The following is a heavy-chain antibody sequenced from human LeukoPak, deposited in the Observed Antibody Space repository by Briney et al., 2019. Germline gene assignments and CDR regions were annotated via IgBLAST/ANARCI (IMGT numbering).Heavy chain of an antibody. CDR3: AEEVGNTYPTFDY. J-gene: IGHJ4*02. Sequence: GGSLRLSCAASGFTFDDYGMSWVRQAPGKGLEWVSSISGSGGNTYYADSVKGRFIISRDNSKNTLYLQMNSLRAEDTALYYCAEEVGNTYPTFDYWGQGTLVTVSS. V-gene: IGHV3-23*01. CDR1: GFTFDDYG. CDR2: ISGSGGNT. D-gene: IGHD1-26*01.